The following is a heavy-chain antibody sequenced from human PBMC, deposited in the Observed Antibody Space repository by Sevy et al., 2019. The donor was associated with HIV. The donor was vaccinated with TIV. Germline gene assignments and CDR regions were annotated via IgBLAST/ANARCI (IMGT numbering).Heavy chain of an antibody. CDR2: ISAYNGNT. D-gene: IGHD3-22*01. CDR1: GYTFTSYG. J-gene: IGHJ4*02. Sequence: ASVKVSCKDSGYTFTSYGISWVRQAPGQGLEWMGWISAYNGNTNYAQKLQDRVTMTTDTSTSTAYMELRSLRSDDTAVYYCARDRSYYDSSGYYGYWGQGTLVTVSS. CDR3: ARDRSYYDSSGYYGY. V-gene: IGHV1-18*04.